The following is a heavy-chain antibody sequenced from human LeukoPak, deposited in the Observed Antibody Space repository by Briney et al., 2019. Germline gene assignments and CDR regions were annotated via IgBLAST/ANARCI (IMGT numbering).Heavy chain of an antibody. J-gene: IGHJ3*02. CDR3: ARDRNGYDRDDAFDI. CDR2: IYSSGNT. Sequence: PSETLSLTCTVSGGSIGSYYWSWIRQPPGKGLEWIGYIYSSGNTNYNPSLKSRVTIAIDTSKNQFSLKLNSVTAADTAVYYCARDRNGYDRDDAFDIWGQGTMVTVSS. V-gene: IGHV4-59*01. D-gene: IGHD5-12*01. CDR1: GGSIGSYY.